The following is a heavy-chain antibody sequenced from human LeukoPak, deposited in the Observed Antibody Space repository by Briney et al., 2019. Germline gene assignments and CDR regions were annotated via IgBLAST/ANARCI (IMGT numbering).Heavy chain of an antibody. V-gene: IGHV4-61*02. CDR3: ATLWSGPY. CDR1: GGSISSGSYY. J-gene: IGHJ4*02. CDR2: IYTSGST. Sequence: SQTLSLTCTVSGGSISSGSYYWSWIRQPAGKGLEWIGRIYTSGSTNYNPSLKSRVTISVDTSKNQFSLKLSSVTAADTAVYYCATLWSGPYWGQGTLVTVSS. D-gene: IGHD3-3*01.